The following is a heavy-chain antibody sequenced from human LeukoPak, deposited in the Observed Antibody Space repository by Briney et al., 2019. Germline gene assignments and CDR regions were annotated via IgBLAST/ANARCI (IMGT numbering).Heavy chain of an antibody. Sequence: GGSLRLSCAASGFTFSSYDMHWVRQAPGKELEWVTFIQYDGSNEYQADSVKGRFSISRDNSKNTVYLQMNSLRTEDTAVYYCARSLTKVRGYDYWGQGTLVTVSS. J-gene: IGHJ4*02. CDR3: ARSLTKVRGYDY. D-gene: IGHD3-10*01. CDR1: GFTFSSYD. V-gene: IGHV3-30*02. CDR2: IQYDGSNE.